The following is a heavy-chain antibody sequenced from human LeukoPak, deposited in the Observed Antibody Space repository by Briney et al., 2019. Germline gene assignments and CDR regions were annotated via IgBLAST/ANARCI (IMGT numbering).Heavy chain of an antibody. Sequence: GGSLRLSCAASGFTFSSYSMNWVRQAPGKGLEWVSYISSSSSTIYYAGSVKGRFTISRDNAKNSLYLQMNSLRAEDTAVYYCAREGSSGWYLRSYGFDPWGQGTLVTVSS. J-gene: IGHJ5*02. V-gene: IGHV3-48*01. D-gene: IGHD6-19*01. CDR2: ISSSSSTI. CDR3: AREGSSGWYLRSYGFDP. CDR1: GFTFSSYS.